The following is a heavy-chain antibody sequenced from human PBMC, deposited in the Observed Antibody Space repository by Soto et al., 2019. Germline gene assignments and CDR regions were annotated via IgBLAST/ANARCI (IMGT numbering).Heavy chain of an antibody. J-gene: IGHJ3*02. CDR1: GFTFSHAW. CDR3: ATPPSTTGGRRHDGFDI. D-gene: IGHD4-17*01. Sequence: GLLRLSCAASGFTFSHAWMSWVRQAPGKGLEWVGRVKSETDGGTADYAAPVKGRFTISRDDSKNTLYLQMNSLKTEDTAVYFCATPPSTTGGRRHDGFDIWGQGTMVTVSS. CDR2: VKSETDGGTA. V-gene: IGHV3-15*01.